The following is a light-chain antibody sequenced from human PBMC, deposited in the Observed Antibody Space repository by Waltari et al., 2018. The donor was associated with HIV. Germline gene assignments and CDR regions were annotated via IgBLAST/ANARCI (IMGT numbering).Light chain of an antibody. Sequence: QSVLPQPPSVSAAPGQRVTLSCPGSSTNIGDTYVSWFQQVPGTAPNLLIYETNQRPSEIPDRFSGSRSDTSATLDIVGLQSGDEGTYYCQSWDSRLGAGVFGGGTMLTVL. CDR2: ETN. V-gene: IGLV1-51*01. CDR3: QSWDSRLGAGV. J-gene: IGLJ2*01. CDR1: STNIGDTY.